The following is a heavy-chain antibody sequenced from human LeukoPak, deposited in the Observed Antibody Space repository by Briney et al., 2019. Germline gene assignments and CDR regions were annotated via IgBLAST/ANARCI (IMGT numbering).Heavy chain of an antibody. CDR1: GGSISSHY. J-gene: IGHJ4*02. V-gene: IGHV4-59*11. Sequence: PSETLSLTCTVSGGSISSHYWSWIRLPPGKGLEWIGYIYYSGSTNYNPSLKSRVTISVDTSKNQSSLNLSSVTAPDTAVYYCARGYYDSSQDYWGQGTLVTVSS. CDR2: IYYSGST. D-gene: IGHD3-22*01. CDR3: ARGYYDSSQDY.